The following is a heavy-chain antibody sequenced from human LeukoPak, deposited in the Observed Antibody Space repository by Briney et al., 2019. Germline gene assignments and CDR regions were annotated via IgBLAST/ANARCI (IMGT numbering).Heavy chain of an antibody. CDR1: GFTFSSYD. CDR3: ARSLRVRGVPDYMDV. D-gene: IGHD3-10*01. J-gene: IGHJ6*03. Sequence: PGGSLRLSCAASGFTFSSYDIHWVRQAPGKGLEWVAFIRCDGSNKYYADSVKGRFTISRDNSKNIVFLQMNSLRAEDTAVYYCARSLRVRGVPDYMDVWGRGTTVTISS. V-gene: IGHV3-30*02. CDR2: IRCDGSNK.